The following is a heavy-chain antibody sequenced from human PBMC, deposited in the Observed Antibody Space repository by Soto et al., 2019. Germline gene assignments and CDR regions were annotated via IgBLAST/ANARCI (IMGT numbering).Heavy chain of an antibody. CDR3: VFPAPADFDY. V-gene: IGHV4-30-2*01. CDR2: IYHSGST. Sequence: SETLSLTCAVSGGSISSGGYSWSWIRQPPGKGLEWIGYIYHSGSTYYNPSLKSRVTISADMSKNHFSLTLTSVTAADTAVYYCVFPAPADFDYWGQGPPVTVSS. J-gene: IGHJ4*02. CDR1: GGSISSGGYS. D-gene: IGHD6-13*01.